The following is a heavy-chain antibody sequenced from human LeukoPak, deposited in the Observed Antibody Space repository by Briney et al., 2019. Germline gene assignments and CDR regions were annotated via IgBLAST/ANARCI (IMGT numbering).Heavy chain of an antibody. V-gene: IGHV4-34*01. D-gene: IGHD1-26*01. CDR2: INHSGST. J-gene: IGHJ4*02. Sequence: SETLSLTCTVSGGSISSYYWSWIRQPPGKGLEWIGEINHSGSTNYNPSLKSRVTISVDTSKNQFSLKLSSVTAADTAVYYCARLGATDYWGQGTLVTVSS. CDR3: ARLGATDY. CDR1: GGSISSYY.